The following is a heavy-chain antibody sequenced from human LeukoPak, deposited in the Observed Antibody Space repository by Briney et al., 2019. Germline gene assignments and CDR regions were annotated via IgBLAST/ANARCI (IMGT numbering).Heavy chain of an antibody. CDR2: ISGSGGST. J-gene: IGHJ4*02. D-gene: IGHD2-15*01. CDR3: AKGGDTVVVVAAVSGFDY. CDR1: GFTFSSYA. Sequence: GGSLRLSCAASGFTFSSYAMSWVRQAPGKGLEWVSAISGSGGSTYYADSVEGRFTISRDNSKNTLYLQMNSLRAEDTAVYYCAKGGDTVVVVAAVSGFDYWGQGTLVTVSS. V-gene: IGHV3-23*01.